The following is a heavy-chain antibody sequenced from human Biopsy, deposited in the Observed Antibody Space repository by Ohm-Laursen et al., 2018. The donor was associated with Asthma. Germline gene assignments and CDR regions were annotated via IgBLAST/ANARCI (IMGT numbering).Heavy chain of an antibody. Sequence: PSQTLSLTCTVSGGSISSGDLYWSWIRQPPGKGLEWIGYIYYSGSPYYNPSLKSRVSISIDTSKNQFSLKLSSVTAADTAVYYCARAQDYYDSRGYYRSFDYWGQGTLVTVSS. CDR2: IYYSGSP. J-gene: IGHJ4*02. CDR3: ARAQDYYDSRGYYRSFDY. D-gene: IGHD3-22*01. CDR1: GGSISSGDLY. V-gene: IGHV4-30-4*01.